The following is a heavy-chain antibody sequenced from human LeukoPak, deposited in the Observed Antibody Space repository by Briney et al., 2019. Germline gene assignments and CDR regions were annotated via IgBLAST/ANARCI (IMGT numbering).Heavy chain of an antibody. CDR2: IYPGDSDT. CDR1: GYSFTSYW. J-gene: IGHJ4*02. V-gene: IGHV5-51*01. D-gene: IGHD5-18*01. CDR3: ARSPDTFFDY. Sequence: GEALKISCKGSGYSFTSYWIGWVRQMPGKSVEWMGIIYPGDSDTRYSPSFQGQVTISADKSISTAYLQWSSLKASDTAMYYCARSPDTFFDYWGQGTLVTVSS.